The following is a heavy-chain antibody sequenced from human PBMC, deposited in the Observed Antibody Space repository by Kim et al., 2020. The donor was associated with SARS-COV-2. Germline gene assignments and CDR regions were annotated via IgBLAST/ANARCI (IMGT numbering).Heavy chain of an antibody. CDR2: IYWDDDK. V-gene: IGHV2-5*02. CDR3: AHLLGKPGYYYGMDV. Sequence: SGPTLVNPTQTLTLTCTFSGFSLSTSGVGVGWIRQPPGKALEWLALIYWDDDKRYSPSLKSRLTITKDTSKNQVVLTMTNMDPVDTATYYCAHLLGKPGYYYGMDVWGQGTTVTVSS. CDR1: GFSLSTSGVG. D-gene: IGHD7-27*01. J-gene: IGHJ6*02.